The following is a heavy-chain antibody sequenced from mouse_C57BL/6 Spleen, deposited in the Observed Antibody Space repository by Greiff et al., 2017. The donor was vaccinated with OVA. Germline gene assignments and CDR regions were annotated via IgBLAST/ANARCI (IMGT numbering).Heavy chain of an antibody. CDR3: ARRTGTGYFDY. V-gene: IGHV5-6*01. J-gene: IGHJ2*01. Sequence: EVKLVESGGDLVKPGGSLKLSCAASGFTFSSYGMSWVRQTPDKRLEWVATISSGGSYPYSPDSVKGRFTISRDNAKNTLYLQMSSLKSEDTAMYYCARRTGTGYFDYWGQGTTLTVSS. D-gene: IGHD4-1*01. CDR1: GFTFSSYG. CDR2: ISSGGSYP.